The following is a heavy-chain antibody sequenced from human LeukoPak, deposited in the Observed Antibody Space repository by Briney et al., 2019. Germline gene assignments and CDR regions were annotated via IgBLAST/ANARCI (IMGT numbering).Heavy chain of an antibody. CDR1: GGIFSSYA. CDR3: AKGSRLREGGSYRF. Sequence: ASVKVSCKASGGIFSSYAINWVREAPGQGLEWMGRIIPIFGSANYAQKFQGRVTITADKSTRTAYMELSSLRSEDTALYYCAKGSRLREGGSYRFWGQGTLVTVSS. CDR2: IIPIFGSA. D-gene: IGHD3-16*02. V-gene: IGHV1-69*06. J-gene: IGHJ4*02.